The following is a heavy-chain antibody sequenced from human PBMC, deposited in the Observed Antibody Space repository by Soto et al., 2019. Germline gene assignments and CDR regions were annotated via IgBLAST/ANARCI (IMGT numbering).Heavy chain of an antibody. J-gene: IGHJ4*02. D-gene: IGHD4-17*01. CDR1: GGSISSYY. CDR3: ARREAYYGDLYYFDY. Sequence: SETLSLTCTVSGGSISSYYWSWIRQPPGKGLEWIGYIYYSGSTNYNPSLKSRVTISVDTSKNQFSLKLSSVTAADTAVYYCARREAYYGDLYYFDYWGQGTLVTVSS. CDR2: IYYSGST. V-gene: IGHV4-59*01.